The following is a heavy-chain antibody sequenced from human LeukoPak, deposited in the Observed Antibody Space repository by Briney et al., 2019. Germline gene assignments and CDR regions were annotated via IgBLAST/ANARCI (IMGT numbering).Heavy chain of an antibody. D-gene: IGHD4-17*01. CDR3: TTVGTTVTTR. V-gene: IGHV3-72*01. CDR2: IRNKANSYTT. J-gene: IGHJ4*02. CDR1: GFTFSDHY. Sequence: GGSLRLSRAASGFTFSDHYMDWVRQAPGKGLEWVGRIRNKANSYTTEYAASVKGRFTISRDDSKNSLYLQMNSLKCEDTAVYYCTTVGTTVTTRWGPGTLVTVSS.